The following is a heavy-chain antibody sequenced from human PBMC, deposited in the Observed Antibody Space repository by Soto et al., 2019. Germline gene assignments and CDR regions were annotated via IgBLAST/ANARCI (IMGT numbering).Heavy chain of an antibody. CDR1: GFTFSSYS. Sequence: SLRLSCAASGFTFSSYSMNWVRQAPGKGLEWVSYISSSSSTIYYADSVKGRFTISRNNAKNSLYLQMNSLRAEDTAVYYCARVLSSWFDYWGLGTLVTVSS. D-gene: IGHD6-13*01. V-gene: IGHV3-48*01. CDR3: ARVLSSWFDY. J-gene: IGHJ4*02. CDR2: ISSSSSTI.